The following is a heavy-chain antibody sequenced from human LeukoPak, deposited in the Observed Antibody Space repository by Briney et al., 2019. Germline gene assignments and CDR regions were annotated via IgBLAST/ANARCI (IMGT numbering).Heavy chain of an antibody. CDR3: ARVYDYDFWSGYYGRNYYYMDV. V-gene: IGHV3-7*01. Sequence: GGSLRLSCATSGFTFRNNWMSWVRQAPGKGLEWVANIKQDGSEKYYVDSVKGRFTISRDNAQNSVSLQMDSLRVGDTAVYYCARVYDYDFWSGYYGRNYYYMDVWGKGTAVTVSS. CDR2: IKQDGSEK. J-gene: IGHJ6*03. CDR1: GFTFRNNW. D-gene: IGHD3-3*01.